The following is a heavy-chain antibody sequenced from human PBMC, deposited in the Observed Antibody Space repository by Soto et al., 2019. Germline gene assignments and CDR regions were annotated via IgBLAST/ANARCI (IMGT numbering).Heavy chain of an antibody. CDR2: ISYDGRNK. V-gene: IGHV3-30*18. Sequence: QVQLVESGGGVVQPGRSLRLSCAASGFTFSSYGMHWVRQAPGKGLEWVAVISYDGRNKYYADSVKGRFTISRDNSKNTLYLQMNSLRAEDTAVYYCAKAPWAATTFSTAYYYYMDVWGKGTTVTVSS. CDR1: GFTFSSYG. J-gene: IGHJ6*03. CDR3: AKAPWAATTFSTAYYYYMDV. D-gene: IGHD4-17*01.